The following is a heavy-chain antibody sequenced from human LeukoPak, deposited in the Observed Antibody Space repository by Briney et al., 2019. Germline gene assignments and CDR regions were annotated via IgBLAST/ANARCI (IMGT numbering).Heavy chain of an antibody. J-gene: IGHJ5*02. CDR1: GGSISSSSYY. Sequence: TSETLSLTCTVSGGSISSSSYYWGWIRQPPGKGLEWIGSIYYSGSTYYNPSLKSRVTISVDTSKNQFSLKLSSVTAADTAVYYCARAYSSSWYFNWFDPWGQGTLVTVSS. D-gene: IGHD6-13*01. CDR2: IYYSGST. CDR3: ARAYSSSWYFNWFDP. V-gene: IGHV4-39*07.